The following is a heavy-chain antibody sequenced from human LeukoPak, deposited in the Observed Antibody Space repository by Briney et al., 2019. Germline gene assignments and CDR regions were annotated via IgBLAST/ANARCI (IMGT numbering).Heavy chain of an antibody. V-gene: IGHV6-1*01. D-gene: IGHD2-15*01. Sequence: SQTLSLTCAISGDSVSSNSAAWHWIRQSPSRGLEWLGRTYYRSKWYNDYAVSVKSRITINPDTSKNQFSLQLNSVTPEDTAVYYCARDHCSGGSCFPARFDPWGQGTLVTVSS. CDR2: TYYRSKWYN. J-gene: IGHJ5*02. CDR3: ARDHCSGGSCFPARFDP. CDR1: GDSVSSNSAA.